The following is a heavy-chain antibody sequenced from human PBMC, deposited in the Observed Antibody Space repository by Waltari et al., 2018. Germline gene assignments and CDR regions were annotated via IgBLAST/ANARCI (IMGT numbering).Heavy chain of an antibody. CDR1: GGSFSGYY. Sequence: QVQLQQWGAGLLKPSETLSLTCAVYGGSFSGYYWSWIRQPPGKGLEWIGEINHSGSTNYNPSLKSRVTISVDTSKNQFSLKLSSVTAADTAVYYCARARTVDWYFDLWGRGTLVTVSS. CDR3: ARARTVDWYFDL. V-gene: IGHV4-34*01. J-gene: IGHJ2*01. D-gene: IGHD4-17*01. CDR2: INHSGST.